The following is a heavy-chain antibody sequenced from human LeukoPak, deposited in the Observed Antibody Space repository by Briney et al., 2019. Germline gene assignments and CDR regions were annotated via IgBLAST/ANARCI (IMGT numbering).Heavy chain of an antibody. Sequence: ASVNVSCKASGGTFSSYAISWVRQAPGQGLEWMGGIIPIFGTANYAQKFQGRVTITADESTSTAYMELSSLRSEDTAVYYCAREALGYCSSTSCAYFDYWGQGTLVTVSS. V-gene: IGHV1-69*13. D-gene: IGHD2-2*01. CDR2: IIPIFGTA. J-gene: IGHJ4*02. CDR1: GGTFSSYA. CDR3: AREALGYCSSTSCAYFDY.